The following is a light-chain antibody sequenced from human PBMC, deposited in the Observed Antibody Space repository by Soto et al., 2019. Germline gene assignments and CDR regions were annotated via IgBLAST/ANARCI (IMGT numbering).Light chain of an antibody. J-gene: IGLJ1*01. V-gene: IGLV2-14*01. CDR3: SSYTSSSTSYV. Sequence: QYALTQPASVSGSPGQSITISCTGTSSDVGGYNYVSWYQQHPGKAPKLMIYDVSNRPSGLSNRFSGSKSGNTASLTISGLQAEDEADYYCSSYTSSSTSYVFGTGTKVTVL. CDR1: SSDVGGYNY. CDR2: DVS.